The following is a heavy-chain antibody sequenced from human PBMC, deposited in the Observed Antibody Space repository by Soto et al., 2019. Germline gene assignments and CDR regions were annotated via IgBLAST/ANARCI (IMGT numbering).Heavy chain of an antibody. CDR3: ARGYDILTGYGWFDP. CDR2: IYYSGST. D-gene: IGHD3-9*01. J-gene: IGHJ5*02. Sequence: SETLSLTCTVSGGSIRSYYWSLIRQPPGKGLEWIGYIYYSGSTNYNPSLKSRVTISVDTSKNQFSLKLSSVTAADTAVYYCARGYDILTGYGWFDPWGQGTLVTVSS. V-gene: IGHV4-59*01. CDR1: GGSIRSYY.